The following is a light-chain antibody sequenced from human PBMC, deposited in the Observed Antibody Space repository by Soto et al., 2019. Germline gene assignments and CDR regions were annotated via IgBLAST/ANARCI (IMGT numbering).Light chain of an antibody. CDR3: SSYASSSALVV. Sequence: QSVLTQPASASGSPGQSITISCTGASSDVGIYNYVSWYQQQPGRAPKLMIFDVSTRPSGISNRFSGSKSGATASLTISGLQAEDEADYYCSSYASSSALVVFGGGTKLTVL. CDR2: DVS. J-gene: IGLJ2*01. V-gene: IGLV2-14*03. CDR1: SSDVGIYNY.